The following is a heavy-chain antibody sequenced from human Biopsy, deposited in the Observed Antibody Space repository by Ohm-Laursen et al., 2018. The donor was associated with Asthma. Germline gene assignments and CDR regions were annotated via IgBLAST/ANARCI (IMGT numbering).Heavy chain of an antibody. J-gene: IGHJ5*02. Sequence: TLSLTCSVSGGSISSGDYYWSWIRQHPVTGLEWIGYIYYSGSTYYNPFLKGRVSISLDTSKNQFSLSLTSVTAADTAVYYCARTTYGDDGFDPWGQGTLVTVSS. V-gene: IGHV4-31*03. CDR1: GGSISSGDYY. CDR3: ARTTYGDDGFDP. D-gene: IGHD4-17*01. CDR2: IYYSGST.